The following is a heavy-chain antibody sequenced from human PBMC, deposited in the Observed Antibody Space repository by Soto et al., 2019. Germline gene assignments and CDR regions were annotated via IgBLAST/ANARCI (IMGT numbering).Heavy chain of an antibody. Sequence: SLRLSCAASGFTFSSYAMSWVRQAPGKGLEWVSAISGSGGSTYYADSVKGRFTISRDNSKNTLYLQMNSLRAEDTAAYYCAKKSTSPPPGFYYMDVWGKGTTVTVSS. CDR3: AKKSTSPPPGFYYMDV. CDR2: ISGSGGST. J-gene: IGHJ6*03. D-gene: IGHD2-2*01. V-gene: IGHV3-23*01. CDR1: GFTFSSYA.